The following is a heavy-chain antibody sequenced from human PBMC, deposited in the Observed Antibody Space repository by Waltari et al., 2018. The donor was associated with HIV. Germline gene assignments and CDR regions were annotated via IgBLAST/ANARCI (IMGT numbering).Heavy chain of an antibody. D-gene: IGHD7-27*01. CDR3: ARGSWGSGMDV. V-gene: IGHV4-34*01. J-gene: IGHJ6*02. CDR2: INHSGSI. CDR1: GGSFSGYY. Sequence: QVRLQQWGAGLLKPSETLSLSCAVSGGSFSGYYWSWIRQSPGKGLECIGEINHSGSINYNPSLKSRVIISVDRYKNQFSLKLTSVTAADTAVYYCARGSWGSGMDVWGLGTTVIVSS.